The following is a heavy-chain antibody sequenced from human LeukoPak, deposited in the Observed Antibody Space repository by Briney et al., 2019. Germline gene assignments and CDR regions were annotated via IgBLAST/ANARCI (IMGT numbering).Heavy chain of an antibody. CDR2: INHSGST. D-gene: IGHD2-2*01. V-gene: IGHV4-34*01. CDR3: ARGRQVPAANRPNLNRGYNWFDP. CDR1: GGSFSGYY. Sequence: PSETLSLTCAVYGGSFSGYYWSWIRQPPGKGLEWTGEINHSGSTNYNPSLKSRVTISVDTSKNQFSLKLSSVTAADTAVYYCARGRQVPAANRPNLNRGYNWFDPWGQGTLVTVSS. J-gene: IGHJ5*02.